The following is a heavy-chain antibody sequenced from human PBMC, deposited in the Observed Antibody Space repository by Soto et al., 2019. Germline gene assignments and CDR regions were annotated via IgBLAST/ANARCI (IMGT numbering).Heavy chain of an antibody. J-gene: IGHJ5*02. CDR1: GYTFTSYG. CDR2: ISAYNGNT. Sequence: GASVEVSCKASGYTFTSYGMRWVRHAPGQGLEWMGWISAYNGNTNYAQKLQGRVTMTTDTSTSTAYMELRSLRSDDTAVYYCARDLTTVTNEFDPWGQGTLVTVS. D-gene: IGHD4-4*01. CDR3: ARDLTTVTNEFDP. V-gene: IGHV1-18*01.